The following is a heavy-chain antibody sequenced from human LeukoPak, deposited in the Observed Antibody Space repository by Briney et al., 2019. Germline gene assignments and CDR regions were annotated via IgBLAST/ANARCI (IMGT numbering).Heavy chain of an antibody. D-gene: IGHD6-13*01. CDR1: GFTFDDYA. V-gene: IGHV3-9*01. J-gene: IGHJ4*02. Sequence: GGSLRLSCAASGFTFDDYAMHWVRQAPGKGLEWVSGISWNSGSIGYADSVKGRFTISRDNAKNTLYLQVNSLRAEDTAVYYCGREDISNSWYIDYWGQGTLVTVSS. CDR3: GREDISNSWYIDY. CDR2: ISWNSGSI.